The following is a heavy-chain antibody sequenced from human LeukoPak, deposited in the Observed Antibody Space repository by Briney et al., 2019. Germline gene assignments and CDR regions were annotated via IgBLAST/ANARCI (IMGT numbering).Heavy chain of an antibody. CDR2: IYSGGST. CDR3: ARVGDYVCKD. V-gene: IGHV3-66*01. J-gene: IGHJ4*02. D-gene: IGHD3-16*01. Sequence: PGGSLRLSCAASGFTFSSYWMHWVRQAPGKGLEWVSVIYSGGSTYYADSVKGRFTISRDNSKNTLYLQMNSLRAEDTAVYYCARVGDYVCKDWGQGILVTVSS. CDR1: GFTFSSYW.